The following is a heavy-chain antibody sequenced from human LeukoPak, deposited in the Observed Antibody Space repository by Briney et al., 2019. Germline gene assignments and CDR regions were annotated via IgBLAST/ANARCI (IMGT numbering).Heavy chain of an antibody. CDR3: AREGDYYDFWSGPRRHAFDI. J-gene: IGHJ3*02. Sequence: SGTLSLTCTVSGGSISSNSYYWGWIRQPPGKGLEWIGSIYYSGSTYYNPSLKSRVTISADTSKNQFSLKLSSVTAADTAVYYCAREGDYYDFWSGPRRHAFDIWGQGTMVTVSS. D-gene: IGHD3-3*01. V-gene: IGHV4-39*02. CDR2: IYYSGST. CDR1: GGSISSNSYY.